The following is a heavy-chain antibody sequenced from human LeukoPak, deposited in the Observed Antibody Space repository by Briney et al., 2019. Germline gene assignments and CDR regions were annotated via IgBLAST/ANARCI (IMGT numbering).Heavy chain of an antibody. CDR3: TRTYYDILTGHAYWFDP. J-gene: IGHJ5*02. V-gene: IGHV3-73*01. CDR1: GFTFSGSA. D-gene: IGHD3-9*01. CDR2: IRSKANSYAT. Sequence: PGGSLRLSCAASGFTFSGSAMHWVRQASGKGLEWVGRIRSKANSYATAYAASVKGRFTISRDDSKNTAYLQMNSLKTEDTAVYYCTRTYYDILTGHAYWFDPWGQGTLVTVSS.